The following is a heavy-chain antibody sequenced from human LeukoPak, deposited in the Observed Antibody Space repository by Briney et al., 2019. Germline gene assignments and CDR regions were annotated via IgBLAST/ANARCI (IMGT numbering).Heavy chain of an antibody. D-gene: IGHD1-26*01. CDR2: ISGSGGST. J-gene: IGHJ3*02. CDR1: GFTFSSYA. V-gene: IGHV3-23*01. Sequence: GGSLRLSCAASGFTFSSYAMSWVRQAPGKGLEWVSAISGSGGSTYYADSVKGRFTISRDNSKNTLYLQMNSLRAEDTAVYYCAKAFGSRWELLTLNAFDIWGQGTMVTVSS. CDR3: AKAFGSRWELLTLNAFDI.